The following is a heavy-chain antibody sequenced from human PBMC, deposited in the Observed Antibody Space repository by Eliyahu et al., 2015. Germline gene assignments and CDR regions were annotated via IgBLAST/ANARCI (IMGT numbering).Heavy chain of an antibody. CDR3: ARGPYITRWNYFDS. CDR1: GXTFPAYY. CDR2: INPNSGGT. D-gene: IGHD2-2*01. Sequence: QVQLVQSGAEVXKPGASVKVXCKASGXTFPAYYIHWVRXAPGQGLDWMGWINPNSGGTNYAQKFQGRVTMTRDTSITTAYMELSRLRSDDTAVYYCARGPYITRWNYFDSWGQGTLVTVSS. V-gene: IGHV1-2*02. J-gene: IGHJ4*02.